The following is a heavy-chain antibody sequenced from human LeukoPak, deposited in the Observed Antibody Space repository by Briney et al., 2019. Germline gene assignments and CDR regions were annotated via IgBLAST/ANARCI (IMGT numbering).Heavy chain of an antibody. J-gene: IGHJ3*02. V-gene: IGHV1-8*01. CDR2: INPNSGDT. Sequence: ASVKVSCKASGYTFTSYDINWVRQATGQGLEWMGWINPNSGDTRLPQRFQGRVTMTRDTSIITVYMELSSLTSDDTGMYYCARGPTLGLDIWGQGTMVTVSS. CDR1: GYTFTSYD. CDR3: ARGPTLGLDI.